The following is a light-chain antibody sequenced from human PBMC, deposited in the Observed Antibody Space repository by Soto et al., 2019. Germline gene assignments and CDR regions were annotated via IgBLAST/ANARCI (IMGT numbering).Light chain of an antibody. Sequence: QSVLTQPPSVSGAPGQRVTISCAGSSSNIGAPYDVHWYQQVPGTAPKLLIFGNNNRPSGVPDRFSGSKSGTSASLAITGLQAEDEADYYCQSYDNSLSGPVFGGGTKVTVL. V-gene: IGLV1-40*01. J-gene: IGLJ2*01. CDR3: QSYDNSLSGPV. CDR1: SSNIGAPYD. CDR2: GNN.